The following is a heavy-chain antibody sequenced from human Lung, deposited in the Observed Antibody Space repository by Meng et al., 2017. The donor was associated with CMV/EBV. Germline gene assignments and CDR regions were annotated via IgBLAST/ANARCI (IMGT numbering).Heavy chain of an antibody. CDR1: GFTFSNFW. D-gene: IGHD1-26*01. CDR2: IEDNGSGV. V-gene: IGHV3-7*01. CDR3: YMGHDSGA. Sequence: GESLKISCAASGFTFSNFWMNWVRQAPGTGLEWVANIEDNGSGVYYVDSVKGRFTISRDNARNALYLQMDSLRVEDTAVYYCYMGHDSGAWGQGTLVTSPQ. J-gene: IGHJ5*02.